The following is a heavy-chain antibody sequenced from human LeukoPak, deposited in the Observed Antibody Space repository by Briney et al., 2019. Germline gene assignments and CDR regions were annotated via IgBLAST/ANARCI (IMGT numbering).Heavy chain of an antibody. CDR2: IKSKTDGRTT. CDR3: TTGNWGSFSY. J-gene: IGHJ4*02. V-gene: IGHV3-15*01. CDR1: GFTFSNAW. D-gene: IGHD7-27*01. Sequence: GGSLRLSCAASGFTFSNAWMNWVRQAPGKGLEWVGRIKSKTDGRTTDYVAPVKGRFTISRDDSKNTLYLQVNSLNTEDTAVYYCTTGNWGSFSYWGQGTLVTVSS.